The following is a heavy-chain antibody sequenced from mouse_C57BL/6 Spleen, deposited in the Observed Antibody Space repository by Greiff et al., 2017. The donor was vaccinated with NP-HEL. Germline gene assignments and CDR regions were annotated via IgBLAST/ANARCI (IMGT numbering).Heavy chain of an antibody. V-gene: IGHV1-69*01. CDR2: IDPSDSYT. CDR1: GYTFTSYW. J-gene: IGHJ3*01. Sequence: QVHVKQPGAELVMPGASVKLSCKASGYTFTSYWMHWVKQRPGQGLEWIGEIDPSDSYTNYNQKFKGKSTLTVDKSSSTAYMQLSSLTSEDSAVYYCAREGSTVGFAYWGQGTLVTVSA. CDR3: AREGSTVGFAY. D-gene: IGHD1-1*01.